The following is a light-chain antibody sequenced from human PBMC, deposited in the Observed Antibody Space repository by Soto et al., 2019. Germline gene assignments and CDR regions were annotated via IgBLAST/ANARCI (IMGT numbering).Light chain of an antibody. CDR2: GAS. CDR3: QQNVSPPIT. J-gene: IGKJ5*01. Sequence: EFVLTQSPGTLSLSPGERATLFCRASQSVTSNYLAWYQQKPGQSPRLLIYGASSRATGIPDRFSGSGSGTDFTLTISRLEAEDFAVYYCQQNVSPPITFGQGTRLEIK. CDR1: QSVTSNY. V-gene: IGKV3-20*01.